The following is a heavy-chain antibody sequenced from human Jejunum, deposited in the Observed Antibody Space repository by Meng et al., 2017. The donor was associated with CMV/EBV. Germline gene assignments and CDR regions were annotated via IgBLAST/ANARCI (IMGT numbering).Heavy chain of an antibody. J-gene: IGHJ4*02. V-gene: IGHV3-30-3*01. Sequence: QVQRVELGGGVVPPGRSLRLSCTASGFTFSAHAMHWVRQAPGKGLEWVAVISDDGSNEYYADSVKGRFTISRDNSKNTLYLQMNSLRAADTAVYYCARQPGSLAYWGQGTLVTVSS. CDR1: GFTFSAHA. CDR2: ISDDGSNE. CDR3: ARQPGSLAY.